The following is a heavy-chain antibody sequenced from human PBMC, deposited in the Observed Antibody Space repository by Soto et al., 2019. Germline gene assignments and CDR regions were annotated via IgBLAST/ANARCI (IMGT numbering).Heavy chain of an antibody. Sequence: PSETLSLTCAVSGGSISSYYWSWIRQPPGKGLEWIGYIYYSGSTNYNPSLKSRVAISVDTSKNQFSLKLSSVTAADTAVYYCARHSGYSGSDWFDPWGQGTLVTVSS. CDR1: GGSISSYY. CDR2: IYYSGST. CDR3: ARHSGYSGSDWFDP. D-gene: IGHD5-12*01. V-gene: IGHV4-59*08. J-gene: IGHJ5*02.